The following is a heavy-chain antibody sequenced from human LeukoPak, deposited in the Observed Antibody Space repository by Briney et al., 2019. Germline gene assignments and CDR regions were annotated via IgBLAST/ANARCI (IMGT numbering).Heavy chain of an antibody. D-gene: IGHD3-22*01. CDR3: ARRVIVVASFDY. CDR2: INHSGST. J-gene: IGHJ4*02. CDR1: GGSFSGYY. V-gene: IGHV4-34*01. Sequence: PSETLSLTCAAYGGSFSGYYWSWIRQPPGKGLEWIGEINHSGSTNYNPSLKSRVTISVDTSKNQFSLKLSSVTAADTAVYYCARRVIVVASFDYWGQGTLVTVSS.